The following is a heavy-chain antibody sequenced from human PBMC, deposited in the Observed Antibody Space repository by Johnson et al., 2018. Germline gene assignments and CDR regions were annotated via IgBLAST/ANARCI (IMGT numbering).Heavy chain of an antibody. Sequence: VQLVQSGGGLVQPGGSLRLSCAASGFTFSSYAMSWVRQAPGKGLEWVSAISGSGGSTYYADSVKGRFTISRDNSKNTLYLQMNSLRAEDTAVYYCARDRILAAAGRVYYYYYYGMDVWGQGTTVTVSS. D-gene: IGHD6-13*01. CDR1: GFTFSSYA. CDR2: ISGSGGST. CDR3: ARDRILAAAGRVYYYYYYGMDV. J-gene: IGHJ6*02. V-gene: IGHV3-23*04.